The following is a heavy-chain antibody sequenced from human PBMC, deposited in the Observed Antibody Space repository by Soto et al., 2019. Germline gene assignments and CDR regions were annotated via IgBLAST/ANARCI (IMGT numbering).Heavy chain of an antibody. J-gene: IGHJ5*02. CDR2: IPYRGST. D-gene: IGHD3-22*01. Sequence: PSETLSLTCTVSAGSITTSYWSWIRQPLGKALEWIGYIPYRGSTNYNPSLKSRLTISIDTSKSQISLKLTSMTTADTAVYYCASSGIVGREVNTWFDPWGQGTLVTVYS. V-gene: IGHV4-59*01. CDR3: ASSGIVGREVNTWFDP. CDR1: AGSITTSY.